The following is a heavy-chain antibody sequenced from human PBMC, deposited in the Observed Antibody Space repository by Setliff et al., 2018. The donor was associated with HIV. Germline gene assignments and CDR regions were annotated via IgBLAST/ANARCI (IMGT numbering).Heavy chain of an antibody. CDR1: GSSFSTYW. CDR2: LYFGDSDP. Sequence: PGESLKISCKTSGSSFSTYWVGWVRQMPGKGLEWLGILYFGDSDPKYNPSFEGQVTISADKSIKTAFLRWRSLKTSDTAIYYCARGRGGYFGGGRYYNLPYFDSWGQGTLVTVSS. J-gene: IGHJ4*02. CDR3: ARGRGGYFGGGRYYNLPYFDS. V-gene: IGHV5-51*01. D-gene: IGHD2-15*01.